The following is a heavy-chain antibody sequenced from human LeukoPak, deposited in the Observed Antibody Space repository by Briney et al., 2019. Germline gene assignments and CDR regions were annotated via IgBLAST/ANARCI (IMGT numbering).Heavy chain of an antibody. CDR2: INPNSSDT. CDR1: GHTFTGYY. V-gene: IGHV1-2*02. CDR3: STVGSGTAYLSDTY. D-gene: IGHD3-10*01. J-gene: IGHJ4*02. Sequence: RGASVKVSCKTSGHTFTGYYFHWVRQAPGQGLEWMGWINPNSSDTNYAQRFQDRVTLTRDTSISTAYLELSRLRTDDTAVYYCSTVGSGTAYLSDTYWGQGTLVTVSS.